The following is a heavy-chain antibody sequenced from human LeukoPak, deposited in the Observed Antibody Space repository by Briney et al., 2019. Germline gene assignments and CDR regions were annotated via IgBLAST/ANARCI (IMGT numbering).Heavy chain of an antibody. CDR3: ARVDTAMALDY. J-gene: IGHJ4*02. V-gene: IGHV1-2*02. Sequence: ASVKVSCKASGYTFTSYDINWVRQATGQGLEWMGWINPNSGGTNYAQKFQGRVTMTRDTSISTTYMQLSRLRSEDTAVYYCARVDTAMALDYWGQGTLVTVSS. CDR2: INPNSGGT. D-gene: IGHD5-18*01. CDR1: GYTFTSYD.